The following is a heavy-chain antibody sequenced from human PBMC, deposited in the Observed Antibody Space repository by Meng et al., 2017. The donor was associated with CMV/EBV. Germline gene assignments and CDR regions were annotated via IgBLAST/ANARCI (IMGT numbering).Heavy chain of an antibody. D-gene: IGHD5-18*01. CDR3: AREGYSYGDYYYGMDV. CDR2: IYYSGST. V-gene: IGHV4-39*07. J-gene: IGHJ6*02. CDR1: GGSISSSSYY. Sequence: SETLSLTCTVSGGSISSSSYYWGWIRQHPGKGLEWIGSIYYSGSTYYNPSLKSRVTISVDTSKNQFSLKLSSVTAADTAVYYCAREGYSYGDYYYGMDVWGQGTTVTVSS.